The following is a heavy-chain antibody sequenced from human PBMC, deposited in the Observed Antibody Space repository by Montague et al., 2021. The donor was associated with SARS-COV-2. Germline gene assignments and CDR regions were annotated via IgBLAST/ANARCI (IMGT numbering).Heavy chain of an antibody. J-gene: IGHJ4*02. CDR1: GFTLSSYA. D-gene: IGHD2-15*01. Sequence: SLRLSCAASGFTLSSYAMSWVRQAPGKGLEWVSGISGSGGNTYYADSVKGRFTISRDNSKNTLYLQMNSLRAEDTAVYYCASLGYCSGGRCYSGDYWGQGTLVTVSS. CDR3: ASLGYCSGGRCYSGDY. CDR2: ISGSGGNT. V-gene: IGHV3-23*01.